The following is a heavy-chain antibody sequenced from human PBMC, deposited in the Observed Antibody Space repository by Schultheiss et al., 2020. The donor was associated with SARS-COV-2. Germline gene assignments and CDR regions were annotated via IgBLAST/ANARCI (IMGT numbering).Heavy chain of an antibody. V-gene: IGHV4-59*01. Sequence: SETLSLTCTVSGGSISSYYWSWIRQPPGKGLEWIGEIYHSGSTNYNPSLKSRVTMSVDTSNNQFSLKLSSVTAADTAVYYCARLIGSGPFDYWGQGTLVTVSS. CDR1: GGSISSYY. CDR3: ARLIGSGPFDY. J-gene: IGHJ4*02. D-gene: IGHD2-15*01. CDR2: IYHSGST.